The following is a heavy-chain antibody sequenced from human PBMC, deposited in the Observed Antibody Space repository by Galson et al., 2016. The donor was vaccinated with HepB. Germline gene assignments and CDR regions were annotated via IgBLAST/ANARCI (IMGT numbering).Heavy chain of an antibody. CDR1: GYTFISFG. CDR3: ARDGRDYTGSYYPPFDY. J-gene: IGHJ4*02. V-gene: IGHV1-18*01. Sequence: SVKVSCKASGYTFISFGITWMRQAPGQGLEWMGWISPDNGKTKYAQKFQGRVTMTTDTGSRTAYMDLRSLRSDDTAVYFCARDGRDYTGSYYPPFDYWGQGTPVTVAS. D-gene: IGHD1-26*01. CDR2: ISPDNGKT.